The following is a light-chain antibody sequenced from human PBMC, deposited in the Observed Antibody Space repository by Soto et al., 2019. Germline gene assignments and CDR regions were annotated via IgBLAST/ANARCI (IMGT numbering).Light chain of an antibody. Sequence: QSVLTQPASVSGSPGQSITISCTGTSSDIGPYNYVSWYQQHPGKAPQLIIYDVSNRSSGVSSRFSGSKSGNTASLTISGLQAEDEASYYCASYTSTITVLFGGGTKLTVL. CDR2: DVS. V-gene: IGLV2-14*01. CDR3: ASYTSTITVL. CDR1: SSDIGPYNY. J-gene: IGLJ2*01.